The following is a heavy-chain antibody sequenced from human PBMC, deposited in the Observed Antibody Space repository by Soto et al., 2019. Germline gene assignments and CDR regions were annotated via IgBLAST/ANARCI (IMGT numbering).Heavy chain of an antibody. CDR3: ARERSSGWLDY. Sequence: ASVKVSCKASGYTFTSYGISWVRQAPGQGLEWMGWISAYNGNTNYAQKFQGRVTMTRNTSISTAYMELSSLRFEDTAVYYCARERSSGWLDYWGQGTLVTVSS. D-gene: IGHD6-19*01. CDR2: ISAYNGNT. V-gene: IGHV1-18*01. J-gene: IGHJ4*02. CDR1: GYTFTSYG.